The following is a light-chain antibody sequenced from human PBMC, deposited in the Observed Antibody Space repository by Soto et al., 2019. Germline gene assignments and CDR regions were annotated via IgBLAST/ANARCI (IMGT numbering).Light chain of an antibody. CDR2: KAS. V-gene: IGKV1-5*03. CDR1: ESINSW. Sequence: DIPMTQSPSTLSASVGDRVTITCRASESINSWLAWYQQKPGKAPKLLIYKASSLQSGVPSRFSGSGSGTEFTLTISGLQPDDFATYYCQQYNHWYTFGQGTKLEIK. CDR3: QQYNHWYT. J-gene: IGKJ2*01.